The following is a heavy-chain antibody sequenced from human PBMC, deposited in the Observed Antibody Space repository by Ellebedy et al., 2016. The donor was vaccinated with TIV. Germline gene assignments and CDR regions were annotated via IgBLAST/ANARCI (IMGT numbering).Heavy chain of an antibody. J-gene: IGHJ4*02. CDR3: ARLWTGVSTHLDY. V-gene: IGHV4-59*08. D-gene: IGHD1-1*01. Sequence: MPSETLSLTCTVSGGSMTNYYCSWIPQPPGKGLEWIGNIYYSGSTNYNPSLNSRVTMTVDTSKDQFSLKLHSRTAADTALYYCARLWTGVSTHLDYWGQGTLVTVSS. CDR2: IYYSGST. CDR1: GGSMTNYY.